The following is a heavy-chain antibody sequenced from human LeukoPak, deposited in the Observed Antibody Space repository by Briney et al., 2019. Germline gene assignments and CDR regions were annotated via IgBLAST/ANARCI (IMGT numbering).Heavy chain of an antibody. CDR1: GYTFTGYY. D-gene: IGHD2-2*01. J-gene: IGHJ6*04. CDR3: ASREYCSSTSCYLWLGMDV. Sequence: ASVKVSCKASGYTFTGYYMHWVRQAPGQGLEWMGWINPNSGGTNYAQKFQGRVTMTRDTSISTAYMELSRLRSDDTAVYYCASREYCSSTSCYLWLGMDVWGKGTTVTVSS. CDR2: INPNSGGT. V-gene: IGHV1-2*02.